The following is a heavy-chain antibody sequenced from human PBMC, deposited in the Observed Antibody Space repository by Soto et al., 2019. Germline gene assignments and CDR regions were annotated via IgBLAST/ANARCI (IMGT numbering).Heavy chain of an antibody. D-gene: IGHD4-17*01. J-gene: IGHJ6*02. V-gene: IGHV4-61*01. CDR2: IYYSGST. CDR3: ARGAHYGDYYYYGMAF. CDR1: GGSVSSGSYY. Sequence: SETLSLTCTVSGGSVSSGSYYWSWIRQPPGKGLEWIGYIYYSGSTNYNPSLKSRVTISVDTSKNQFSLKLSSVTAADTAVYYCARGAHYGDYYYYGMAFWGQRTTVTVSS.